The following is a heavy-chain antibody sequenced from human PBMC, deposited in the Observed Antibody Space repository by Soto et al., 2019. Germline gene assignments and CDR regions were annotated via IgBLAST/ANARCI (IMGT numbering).Heavy chain of an antibody. V-gene: IGHV1-69*02. CDR3: ASRTYCSSTSCAHYYYYYGMDV. CDR2: IIPILGIA. J-gene: IGHJ6*02. Sequence: SVKVSCKASGGTFSSYTISWVRQAPGQGLEWMGRIIPILGIANYAQKFQGRVTITADKSTSTAYMELSSLRSEDTAVYYCASRTYCSSTSCAHYYYYYGMDVWGQGTTVTVSS. D-gene: IGHD2-2*01. CDR1: GGTFSSYT.